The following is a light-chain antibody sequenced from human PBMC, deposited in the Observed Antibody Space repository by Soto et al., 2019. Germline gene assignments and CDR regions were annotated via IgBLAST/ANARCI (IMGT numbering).Light chain of an antibody. CDR3: QSADSSGTYVV. J-gene: IGLJ2*01. Sequence: SYELTQPPSLSVSPGQTARITCSGDALPKQYAYWYQQKPGQAPVLVIYKDSERPSGIPERFSGSSSGTTVTLTISGVQAEDEADYYCQSADSSGTYVVFGRGTKLTVL. V-gene: IGLV3-25*03. CDR1: ALPKQY. CDR2: KDS.